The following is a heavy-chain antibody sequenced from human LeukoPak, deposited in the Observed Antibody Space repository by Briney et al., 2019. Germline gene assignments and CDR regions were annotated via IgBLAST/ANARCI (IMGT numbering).Heavy chain of an antibody. D-gene: IGHD1-1*01. CDR2: IYHSGST. J-gene: IGHJ4*02. CDR1: GGSFSGYS. V-gene: IGHV4-34*01. Sequence: PSETLSLTCAVYGGSFSGYSWTWIRQPPGKALEWIGEIYHSGSTNYNPFLKSRLTISVDTSKNQFSLKLSSVTAADTAVYYCARGSATGLVYWGQGTLVTVSS. CDR3: ARGSATGLVY.